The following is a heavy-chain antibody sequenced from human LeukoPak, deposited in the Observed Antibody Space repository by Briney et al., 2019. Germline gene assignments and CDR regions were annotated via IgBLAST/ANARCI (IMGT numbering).Heavy chain of an antibody. V-gene: IGHV1-18*03. CDR2: ISAYNGNT. Sequence: ASVKVSCKASGYTFTRYDFDWVRQATGQRPEWMGWISAYNGNTNYAQKLQGRVTMTTDTSTSTAYMELRSLRSDDMAVYYCARDGAIVAINYYYYGMDVWGQGTTVTVSS. D-gene: IGHD5-12*01. CDR3: ARDGAIVAINYYYYGMDV. CDR1: GYTFTRYD. J-gene: IGHJ6*02.